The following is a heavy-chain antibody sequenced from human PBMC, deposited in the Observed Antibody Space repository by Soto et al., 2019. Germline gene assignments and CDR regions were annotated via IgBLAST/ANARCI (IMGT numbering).Heavy chain of an antibody. J-gene: IGHJ6*02. D-gene: IGHD1-1*01. CDR2: ISGSGSTI. CDR1: GFTFSSYE. Sequence: EVQLVESGGGLVQPGGSLRLSCAASGFTFSSYEMNWVRQAPGKGLEWVSYISGSGSTIYYADSVKGRFTISRDNAKNSLYLQMNSLRGEDTAVYYCAGARNTYYYYYVMDVWCQGTTVTVSS. CDR3: AGARNTYYYYYVMDV. V-gene: IGHV3-48*03.